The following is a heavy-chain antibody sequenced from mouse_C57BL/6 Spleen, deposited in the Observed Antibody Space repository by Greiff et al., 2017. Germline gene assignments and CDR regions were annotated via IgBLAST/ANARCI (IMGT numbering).Heavy chain of an antibody. CDR2: IHPNSGST. J-gene: IGHJ4*01. D-gene: IGHD1-1*01. V-gene: IGHV1-64*01. Sequence: VQLQQSGAELVKPGASVKLSCKASGYTFTSYWMHWVKQRPGQGLEWIGMIHPNSGSTNYNEKFKSKATLTVDKSSSTAYMQLSSLTSEDSAVYYCARDYGSSYGAMDYWGHGTSVTVAS. CDR1: GYTFTSYW. CDR3: ARDYGSSYGAMDY.